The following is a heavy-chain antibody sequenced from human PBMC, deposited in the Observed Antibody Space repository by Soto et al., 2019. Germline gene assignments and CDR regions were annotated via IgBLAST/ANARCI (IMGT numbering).Heavy chain of an antibody. CDR3: ARQGGSYSFDY. J-gene: IGHJ4*02. D-gene: IGHD1-26*01. V-gene: IGHV4-59*08. CDR2: NSYSGST. Sequence: ETLSLTCTVTGGSTSSYYWSWLRQPPGKGLEWIGYNSYSGSTDYNPSLKSRVTISVDTSKNQFSLKLSSATAADTAVYYCARQGGSYSFDYWGQGTLVTVSS. CDR1: GGSTSSYY.